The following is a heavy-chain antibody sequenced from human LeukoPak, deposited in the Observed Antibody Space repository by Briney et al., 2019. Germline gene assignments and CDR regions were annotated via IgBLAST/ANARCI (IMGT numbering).Heavy chain of an antibody. J-gene: IGHJ4*02. Sequence: SETQSLTCAVYGGSFSGYYWSWIRQPPGKGLEWIGEINHSGSTNYNPSLKSRVTISVDTSKNQFSLKLSSVTAADTAVYYCARAKGGGSSSLDYWGQGTLVTVSS. CDR1: GGSFSGYY. D-gene: IGHD6-13*01. V-gene: IGHV4-34*01. CDR3: ARAKGGGSSSLDY. CDR2: INHSGST.